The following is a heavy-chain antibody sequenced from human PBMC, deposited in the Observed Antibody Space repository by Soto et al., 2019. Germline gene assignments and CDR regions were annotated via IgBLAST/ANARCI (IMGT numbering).Heavy chain of an antibody. CDR2: ISGSGTTA. J-gene: IGHJ3*02. CDR1: GFVFSSYA. CDR3: AKTTDGWFSAFEI. Sequence: GGSLRLSCAASGFVFSSYAMSWVRQAPGKGLEWVSAISGSGTTAYYADSVKGRFIFSRDNPKHTMYLQMNSLRAEDTAVYFCAKTTDGWFSAFEIWGQGTVVTV. V-gene: IGHV3-23*01. D-gene: IGHD6-19*01.